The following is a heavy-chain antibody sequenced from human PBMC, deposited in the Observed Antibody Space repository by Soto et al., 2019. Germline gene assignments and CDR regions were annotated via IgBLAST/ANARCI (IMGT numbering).Heavy chain of an antibody. D-gene: IGHD2-15*01. CDR3: ASKGGPFDY. CDR2: IWYDGSNK. V-gene: IGHV3-33*01. J-gene: IGHJ4*02. Sequence: QVQLVESGGGVVQPGRSLRLSCAASGFTFSSYGMHWVRQAPGKGLEWVAVIWYDGSNKYYADSVKGRFTISRDNSKNTLYLQMNSLRAEDTAVYYCASKGGPFDYWGQGTLVTVSS. CDR1: GFTFSSYG.